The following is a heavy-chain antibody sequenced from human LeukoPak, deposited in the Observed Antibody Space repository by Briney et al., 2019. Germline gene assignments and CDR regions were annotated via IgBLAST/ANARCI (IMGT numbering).Heavy chain of an antibody. CDR3: AKDQLNRFCSGGSCSITHDY. CDR1: GYTFTGYY. J-gene: IGHJ4*02. V-gene: IGHV1-2*02. D-gene: IGHD2-15*01. CDR2: VNPNSGGT. Sequence: ASVKVSCKASGYTFTGYYMHWVRQAPGQGLEWMGWVNPNSGGTNYAQKFQGRVTMTRDMSTSTVYMELSSLRSEDTAVYYCAKDQLNRFCSGGSCSITHDYWGQGSLVTVSS.